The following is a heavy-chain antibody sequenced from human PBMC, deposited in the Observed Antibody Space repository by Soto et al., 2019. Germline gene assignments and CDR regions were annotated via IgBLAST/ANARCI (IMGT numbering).Heavy chain of an antibody. J-gene: IGHJ5*02. CDR3: EKDGLQGRDWFDP. CDR2: ISGSGGST. CDR1: GFTFSSYA. V-gene: IGHV3-23*01. Sequence: GGSLRLSCAASGFTFSSYAMSWVRQAPGKGLEWVSAISGSGGSTYYADSVKGRFTISRDNAKNTLYLQMNSLRAEDTAVYYCEKDGLQGRDWFDPWGQGTLVTVSS. D-gene: IGHD1-1*01.